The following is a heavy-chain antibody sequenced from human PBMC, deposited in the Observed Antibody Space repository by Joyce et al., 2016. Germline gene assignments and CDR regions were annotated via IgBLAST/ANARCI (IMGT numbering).Heavy chain of an antibody. J-gene: IGHJ3*02. CDR1: GGSISSSSYY. V-gene: IGHV4-39*01. CDR2: ISYSGST. CDR3: ARQWGYYDSSGYYSGDAFDI. Sequence: QLQLQESGPGLVKPSETLSLTCTVSGGSISSSSYYWGWLRQPPGKGLVWIGSISYSGSTYYKPSLRSRVTISVDTSKNQFSLKLSYVTAADTAVFYCARQWGYYDSSGYYSGDAFDIWGQETMVTVSS. D-gene: IGHD3-22*01.